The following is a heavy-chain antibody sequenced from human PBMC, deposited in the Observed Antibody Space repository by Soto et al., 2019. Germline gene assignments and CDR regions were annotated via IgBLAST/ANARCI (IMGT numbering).Heavy chain of an antibody. J-gene: IGHJ1*01. CDR2: MSGTGNTI. Sequence: QVQLVESGGGLVKPGGSLRLSCAASGFAFSDYYMSWIRQAPGKGLEWISYMSGTGNTIYYADSVKGRFTISRDNAKNSLYLPMTSLRAEDAAVYYCSREGNRFQHWGQGTLVTVSS. CDR1: GFAFSDYY. V-gene: IGHV3-11*01. D-gene: IGHD3-10*01. CDR3: SREGNRFQH.